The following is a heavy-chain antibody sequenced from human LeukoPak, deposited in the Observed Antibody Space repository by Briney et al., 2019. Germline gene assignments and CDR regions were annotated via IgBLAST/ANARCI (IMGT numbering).Heavy chain of an antibody. CDR1: GYTFTGHY. V-gene: IGHV1-2*06. D-gene: IGHD2-2*02. Sequence: ASVKVSCKASGYTFTGHYMHWLRQAPGQGLEWMGRINPNSGGTNYAQKFQGRVTMTRDTSISTAYMELSRLRSDDTAVYYCATSYIDSDYWGQGTLVTVSS. J-gene: IGHJ4*02. CDR2: INPNSGGT. CDR3: ATSYIDSDY.